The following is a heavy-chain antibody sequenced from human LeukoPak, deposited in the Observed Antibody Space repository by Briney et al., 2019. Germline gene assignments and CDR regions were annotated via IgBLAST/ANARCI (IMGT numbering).Heavy chain of an antibody. V-gene: IGHV3-74*01. CDR1: GFTFSSYG. D-gene: IGHD2-15*01. CDR3: ATSARTYIGSSLDY. CDR2: ISSDASIT. Sequence: PGGSLRLSCAASGFTFSSYGMHWVRQDPGKGLVWVSRISSDASITSYAGPVKGRFTISRDNAKNTLYLQMNSLRAEDTALYYCATSARTYIGSSLDYWGQGTLVTVSS. J-gene: IGHJ4*02.